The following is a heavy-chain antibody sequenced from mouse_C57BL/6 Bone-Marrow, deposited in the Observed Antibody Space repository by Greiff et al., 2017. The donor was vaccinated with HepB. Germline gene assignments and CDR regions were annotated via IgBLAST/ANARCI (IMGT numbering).Heavy chain of an antibody. J-gene: IGHJ2*01. Sequence: EVNLVESEGGLVQPGSSMKLSCTASGFTFSDYYMAWVRQVPEKGLEWVANINYDGSSTYYLDSLKSRFIISRDNAKNILYLQMSSLKSEDTATYYCARDLYWDGGSYFDYWGQGTTLTVSS. V-gene: IGHV5-16*01. D-gene: IGHD4-1*01. CDR3: ARDLYWDGGSYFDY. CDR1: GFTFSDYY. CDR2: INYDGSST.